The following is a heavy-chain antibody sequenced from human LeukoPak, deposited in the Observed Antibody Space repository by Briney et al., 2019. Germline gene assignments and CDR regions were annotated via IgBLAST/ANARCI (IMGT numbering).Heavy chain of an antibody. Sequence: PGGSLRLSCAASRFTFSRYAMSWIRQPPGKGLEWVSSISASGGGTFYRSSVRGRFTISRDNSKDTVFLQMNGLRAEDTAIYFCAKWDENFYYMDVWGQGTTVIVSS. J-gene: IGHJ6*03. CDR3: AKWDENFYYMDV. V-gene: IGHV3-23*01. CDR2: ISASGGGT. CDR1: RFTFSRYA. D-gene: IGHD1-26*01.